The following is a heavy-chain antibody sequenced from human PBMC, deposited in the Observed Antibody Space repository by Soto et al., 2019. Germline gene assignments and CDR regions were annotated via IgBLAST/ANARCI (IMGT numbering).Heavy chain of an antibody. CDR2: FDPEGGET. J-gene: IGHJ4*02. CDR1: GYTLTELS. D-gene: IGHD5-18*01. Sequence: ASVKVSCKVSGYTLTELSMHWVRQAPGKGLEWMGGFDPEGGETIYAQKFQGRVTMTEDTSTDTAYMELSSLRSEDTAVYYCATRGYSYGYSDLPYWGQGTLVTVSS. CDR3: ATRGYSYGYSDLPY. V-gene: IGHV1-24*01.